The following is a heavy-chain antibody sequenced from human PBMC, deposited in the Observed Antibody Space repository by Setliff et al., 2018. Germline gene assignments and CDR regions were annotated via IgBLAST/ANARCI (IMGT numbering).Heavy chain of an antibody. Sequence: SSETLSLTCTVSGGSLSSYNYWSWIRQPAGKGPEWIGQIYTDGSTNHNPSLKSRVTISVDKSKNQFSLKLSSVTAADTAVYYCARVSGFSYMDVWGKGTTVTVSS. J-gene: IGHJ6*03. CDR1: GGSLSSYNY. CDR3: ARVSGFSYMDV. D-gene: IGHD3-3*01. V-gene: IGHV4-61*09. CDR2: IYTDGST.